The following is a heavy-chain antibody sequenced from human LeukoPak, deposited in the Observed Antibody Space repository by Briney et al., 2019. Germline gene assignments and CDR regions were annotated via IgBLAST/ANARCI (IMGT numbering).Heavy chain of an antibody. J-gene: IGHJ4*01. CDR2: ISSSGSTI. Sequence: GGSLRLSCAASGFTFSDYYMSWIRQAPGKGLEWVSYISSSGSTIYYADSVRGRFTISRDNAKNSLYLQMNSLRAEDTAVYYCARILLDSVVVVVPAAQYFDYWGHGTLVTVSS. CDR3: ARILLDSVVVVVPAAQYFDY. CDR1: GFTFSDYY. V-gene: IGHV3-11*01. D-gene: IGHD2-2*01.